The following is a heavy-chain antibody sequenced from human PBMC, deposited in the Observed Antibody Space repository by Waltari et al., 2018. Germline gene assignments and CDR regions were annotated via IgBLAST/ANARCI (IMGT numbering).Heavy chain of an antibody. J-gene: IGHJ4*02. CDR1: GFTFSSYW. D-gene: IGHD3-3*01. CDR2: IKQDGSEK. V-gene: IGHV3-7*01. Sequence: EVQLVESGGGLVQPGGSLRLSCAASGFTFSSYWMSWVRQAPGKGLEWVANIKQDGSEKYYVDAVKGRVTIARDNAKNSLYLQMNSLRAEDTAVYYCARVHYLEWLLFDYWGQGTLVTVSS. CDR3: ARVHYLEWLLFDY.